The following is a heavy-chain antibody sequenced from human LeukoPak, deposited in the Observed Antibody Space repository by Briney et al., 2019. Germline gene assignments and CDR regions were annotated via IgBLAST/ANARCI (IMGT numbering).Heavy chain of an antibody. CDR2: ISSSGGST. V-gene: IGHV3-23*01. D-gene: IGHD3-10*01. CDR1: GFTFSTYW. Sequence: GGSLRLSCAASGFTFSTYWMHWVHQGPGKGLEWVSAISSSGGSTYYADSVKGRFTISRDNSKNTLYLQMNSLRAEDTAVYYCAKEGGYQGFGDYWGQGTLVTVSS. CDR3: AKEGGYQGFGDY. J-gene: IGHJ4*02.